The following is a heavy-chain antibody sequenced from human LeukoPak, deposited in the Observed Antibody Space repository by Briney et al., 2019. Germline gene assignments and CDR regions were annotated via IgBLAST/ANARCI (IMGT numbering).Heavy chain of an antibody. CDR3: ARHLRGVAFDAFDI. J-gene: IGHJ3*02. D-gene: IGHD3-10*01. Sequence: SETLSLTCIVSGGSISSSSYYWGWIRQPPGKGLEWIGTIYYSGSTSCNPSLKSRVTISVDTSKNQFSLKLSSVTAADTAVYYCARHLRGVAFDAFDIWGQGTMVTVSS. V-gene: IGHV4-39*01. CDR1: GGSISSSSYY. CDR2: IYYSGST.